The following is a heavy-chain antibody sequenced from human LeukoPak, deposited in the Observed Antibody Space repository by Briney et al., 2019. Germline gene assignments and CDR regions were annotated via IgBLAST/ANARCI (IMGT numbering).Heavy chain of an antibody. J-gene: IGHJ4*02. Sequence: SETLSLTCTVSGGSISRYYWSWIRQPPGKGLEWIGYIYYSGSTYYNPSLKSRVTISVDTSKNQFSLKLRSVTAADTAVYYCARDQAAAGLLDYWGQGTLVTVSS. V-gene: IGHV4-59*01. D-gene: IGHD6-13*01. CDR3: ARDQAAAGLLDY. CDR2: IYYSGST. CDR1: GGSISRYY.